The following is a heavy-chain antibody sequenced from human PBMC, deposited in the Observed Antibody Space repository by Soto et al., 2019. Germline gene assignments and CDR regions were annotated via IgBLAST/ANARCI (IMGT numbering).Heavy chain of an antibody. CDR1: GYTFTSYY. Sequence: ASVKVSCKASGYTFTSYYMHWVRQAPGQGLEWMGIINPSGGSTSYAQKFQGRVTMTRDTSTSTVYMELSSLRSEDTAVYYCARDYRIAVAGTSSVDWFDPWGQGTLVTVSS. V-gene: IGHV1-46*01. CDR2: INPSGGST. CDR3: ARDYRIAVAGTSSVDWFDP. D-gene: IGHD6-19*01. J-gene: IGHJ5*02.